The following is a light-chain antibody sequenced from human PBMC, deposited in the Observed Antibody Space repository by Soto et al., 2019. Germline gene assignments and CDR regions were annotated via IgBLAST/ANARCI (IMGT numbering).Light chain of an antibody. CDR2: DAS. V-gene: IGKV3-11*01. CDR1: QSVSSY. Sequence: EIVLTQSPATLSLSPGERATLSCRASQSVSSYLAWYQQKPGQAPRLLIYDASNRATGIPARFSGSGSGTDFTLTISSLEPEVFAVYYCQQRRNCHRLTFCGGTKVDIK. J-gene: IGKJ4*01. CDR3: QQRRNCHRLT.